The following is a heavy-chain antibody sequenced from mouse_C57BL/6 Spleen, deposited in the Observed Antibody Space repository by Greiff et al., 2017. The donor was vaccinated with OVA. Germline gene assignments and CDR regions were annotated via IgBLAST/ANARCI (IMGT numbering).Heavy chain of an antibody. J-gene: IGHJ3*01. CDR1: GYTFTDYH. Sequence: VQLQQSGPELVKPGASVKMSCKASGYTFTDYHMHWVKQSHGKSLEWIGYINPNNGGTSYNQKFKGKATLTVNKSSSTAYMELRSLTSEDSAVYYCARDYYGSSYPWFAYWGQGTLVTVSA. CDR3: ARDYYGSSYPWFAY. CDR2: INPNNGGT. D-gene: IGHD1-1*01. V-gene: IGHV1-22*01.